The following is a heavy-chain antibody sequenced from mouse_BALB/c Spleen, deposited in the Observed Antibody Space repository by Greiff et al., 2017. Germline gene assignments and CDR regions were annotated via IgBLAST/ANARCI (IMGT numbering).Heavy chain of an antibody. V-gene: IGHV7-3*02. D-gene: IGHD2-2*01. CDR3: SGDIAGWDY. CDR2: IRNKANGYTT. Sequence: DVKLVESGGGLVQPGGSLRLSCATSGFTFTDYYMSWVRQPPGQALEWLGFIRNKANGYTTEYSASVKGRFTISRDNSQSILYLQMNTLRAEDSATYYCSGDIAGWDYWGQGTTLTVSA. J-gene: IGHJ2*01. CDR1: GFTFTDYY.